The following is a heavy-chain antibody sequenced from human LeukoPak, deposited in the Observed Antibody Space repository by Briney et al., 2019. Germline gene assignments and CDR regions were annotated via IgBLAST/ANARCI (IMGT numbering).Heavy chain of an antibody. J-gene: IGHJ3*02. Sequence: GGSLRLSCAASGFTFSSYSMNWVRQAPGKGLEWVSSISSSSSYIYYADSVKGRFTISRDNAKNSRYLQMNSLRAEDTAVYYCARLIGIAVAGDAFDIWGQGTMVTVSS. CDR3: ARLIGIAVAGDAFDI. CDR1: GFTFSSYS. D-gene: IGHD6-19*01. CDR2: ISSSSSYI. V-gene: IGHV3-21*01.